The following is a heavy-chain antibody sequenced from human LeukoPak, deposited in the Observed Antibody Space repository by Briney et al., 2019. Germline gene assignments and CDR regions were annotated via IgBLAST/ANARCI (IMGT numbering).Heavy chain of an antibody. J-gene: IGHJ4*02. CDR1: GYTFTSYG. CDR2: INPNSGGT. D-gene: IGHD3-22*01. CDR3: ARGQNYYDSKGRIDY. V-gene: IGHV1-2*02. Sequence: ASVKVSCKASGYTFTSYGISWVRQAPGQGLEWMGWINPNSGGTNYAQKFQGRVTMTRDTSISTAYMELSRLRSDDTDVYYCARGQNYYDSKGRIDYWGQGTLVTVSS.